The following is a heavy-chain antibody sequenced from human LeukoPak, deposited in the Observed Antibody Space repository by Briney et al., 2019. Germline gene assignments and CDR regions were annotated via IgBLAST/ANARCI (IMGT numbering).Heavy chain of an antibody. CDR2: IWYDGSNK. V-gene: IGHV3-33*01. Sequence: GGSLRLSCAASGFTFSSYGMHWVRQAPGKGLEWVAVIWYDGSNKYYADSVKGRFTISRDNSKNTLYLQMNSLRAEDTAVYYCARVYGDYVEGRLNPDYWGQGTLVTVSS. J-gene: IGHJ4*02. D-gene: IGHD4-17*01. CDR3: ARVYGDYVEGRLNPDY. CDR1: GFTFSSYG.